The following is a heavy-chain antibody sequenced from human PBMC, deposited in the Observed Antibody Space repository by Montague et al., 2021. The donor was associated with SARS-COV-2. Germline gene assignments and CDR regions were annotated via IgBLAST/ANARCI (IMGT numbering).Heavy chain of an antibody. CDR3: ARVGRQQLVRLSGMDV. J-gene: IGHJ6*02. Sequence: SETLSLTCTVSGCSISSSSYYCGWLRQPPGKGLEWIGSIYYSGSTYYNPSLKSRVTISVDTSKNQFSLKLSSVTAADTAVYYCARVGRQQLVRLSGMDVWGQGTTVTVSS. CDR2: IYYSGST. CDR1: GCSISSSSYY. D-gene: IGHD6-13*01. V-gene: IGHV4-39*07.